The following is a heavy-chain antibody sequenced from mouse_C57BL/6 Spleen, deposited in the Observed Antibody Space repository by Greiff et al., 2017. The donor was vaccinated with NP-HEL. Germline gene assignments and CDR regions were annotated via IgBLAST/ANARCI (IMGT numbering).Heavy chain of an antibody. CDR2: INPSTGGT. CDR1: GYSFTGYC. J-gene: IGHJ1*03. V-gene: IGHV1-42*01. Sequence: VQLKQSGPELVKPGASVKISCKASGYSFTGYCMNWVKQSPEKGLEWIGEINPSTGGTTYNRKFKGKATLTVDKSSSTAYMQLKRLTSEDSAVYYCARKELVYYGSGCYCDVGGTGTTVTVS. D-gene: IGHD1-1*01. CDR3: ARKELVYYGSGCYCDV.